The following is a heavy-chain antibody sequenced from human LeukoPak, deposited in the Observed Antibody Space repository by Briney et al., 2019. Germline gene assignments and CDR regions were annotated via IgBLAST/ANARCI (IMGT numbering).Heavy chain of an antibody. J-gene: IGHJ4*02. D-gene: IGHD3-22*01. Sequence: SETLSLTCAVYGGSFSGYYWSWIRQPPGKGLEWIGEINHSGSTNYNPSLKSRVTISVDTSKNQFSLKLSSVTAADTAVYYCASSYDSSGYYFHWGQGTLVTVSS. CDR2: INHSGST. CDR1: GGSFSGYY. CDR3: ASSYDSSGYYFH. V-gene: IGHV4-34*01.